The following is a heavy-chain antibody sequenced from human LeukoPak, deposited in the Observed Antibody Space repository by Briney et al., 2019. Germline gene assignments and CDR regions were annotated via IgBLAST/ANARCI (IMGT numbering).Heavy chain of an antibody. D-gene: IGHD1/OR15-1a*01. Sequence: PGGSLRLSCTASGFTFSSYWMHWVRQAPGKGLVWVSRINSDGSSTSYADSVKGRFTISRDNAKNTLYLQMNSLRAEDTAVYYWAREGGTVYYFDYWGQGTLVTVSS. CDR2: INSDGSST. CDR3: AREGGTVYYFDY. CDR1: GFTFSSYW. V-gene: IGHV3-74*01. J-gene: IGHJ4*02.